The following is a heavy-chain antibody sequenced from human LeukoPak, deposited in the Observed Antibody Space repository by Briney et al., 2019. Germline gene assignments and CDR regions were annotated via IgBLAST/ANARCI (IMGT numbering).Heavy chain of an antibody. J-gene: IGHJ3*02. Sequence: GGSLRLSCAASGFTFSSYGMHWVRQAPGKGLEWVAFIRYDGSNKYYADSVKGRFTISRDNSKNTLYLLMNSLRAEDTAVYYCAKPTIIVSRGGAFDIWGQGTMVTVSS. CDR3: AKPTIIVSRGGAFDI. V-gene: IGHV3-30*02. D-gene: IGHD2-15*01. CDR1: GFTFSSYG. CDR2: IRYDGSNK.